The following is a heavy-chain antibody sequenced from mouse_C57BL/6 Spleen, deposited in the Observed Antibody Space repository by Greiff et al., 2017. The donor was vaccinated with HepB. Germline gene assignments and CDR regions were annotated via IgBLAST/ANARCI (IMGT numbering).Heavy chain of an antibody. CDR2: INPYNGGT. Sequence: EVQLQQSGPVLVKPGASVKMSCKASGYTFTDYYMNWVKQSHGKSLEWIGVINPYNGGTSYNQKFKGKATLTVDKSSSTAYMELNSLTSEDSAVYYCARSIHYGSSCGYFDVWGTGTTVTVSS. V-gene: IGHV1-19*01. D-gene: IGHD1-1*01. CDR3: ARSIHYGSSCGYFDV. CDR1: GYTFTDYY. J-gene: IGHJ1*03.